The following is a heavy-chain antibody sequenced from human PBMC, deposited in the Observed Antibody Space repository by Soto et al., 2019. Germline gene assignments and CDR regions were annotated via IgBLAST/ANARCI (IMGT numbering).Heavy chain of an antibody. CDR3: ARAGHDCGDYDY. V-gene: IGHV1-3*01. CDR2: INAGNGNT. D-gene: IGHD4-17*01. CDR1: GYTFTSYA. Sequence: QVQLVQSGAEVKKPGASVKVSCKASGYTFTSYAMHWVRQAPGQRLEWMGWINAGNGNTKYSQKFQGRVTITRDTSASTAYMELSSLRSEDTAVYYCARAGHDCGDYDYWGQGTLVTVSS. J-gene: IGHJ4*02.